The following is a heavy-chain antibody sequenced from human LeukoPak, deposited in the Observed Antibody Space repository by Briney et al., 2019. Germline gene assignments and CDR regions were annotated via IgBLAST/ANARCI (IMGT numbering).Heavy chain of an antibody. Sequence: SETLSLTCTVSGGSISSYYWSWIRQPAGKGPEWIGRIYTSGSTNYNPSLKSRVTMSVDTSKNQFSLKLSSVTAADTAVYYCARDQGYCSSTSCSSNWFDPWGQGTLVTVSS. V-gene: IGHV4-4*07. J-gene: IGHJ5*02. D-gene: IGHD2-2*01. CDR2: IYTSGST. CDR3: ARDQGYCSSTSCSSNWFDP. CDR1: GGSISSYY.